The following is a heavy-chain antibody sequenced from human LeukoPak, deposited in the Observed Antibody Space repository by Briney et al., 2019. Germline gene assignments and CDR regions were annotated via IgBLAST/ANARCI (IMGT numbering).Heavy chain of an antibody. CDR1: GFTFSSYD. CDR3: ARRSGSPGYFDY. J-gene: IGHJ4*02. CDR2: IGTAGDT. D-gene: IGHD1-26*01. V-gene: IGHV3-13*01. Sequence: GGSLRLSCAASGFTFSSYDMHWGRHATGQGLDWVSAIGTAGDTYYPGSVKGRFTISRENAKNSLYLQMNSLRAGDTAVYYCARRSGSPGYFDYWGQGTLVTVSS.